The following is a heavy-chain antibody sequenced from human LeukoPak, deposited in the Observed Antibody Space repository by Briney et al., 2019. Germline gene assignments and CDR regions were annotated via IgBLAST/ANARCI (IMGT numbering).Heavy chain of an antibody. CDR2: ISYDGSNK. CDR3: ARERSGWYFDL. D-gene: IGHD5-24*01. Sequence: GGSLRLSCAASRFTFSSYAMHWVRQAPGKGLEGVALISYDGSNKYYADSVKGRFTISRDNSKNPLYLQMNSLRAEDTAVYYCARERSGWYFDLWGRGTLVTVSS. V-gene: IGHV3-30-3*01. J-gene: IGHJ2*01. CDR1: RFTFSSYA.